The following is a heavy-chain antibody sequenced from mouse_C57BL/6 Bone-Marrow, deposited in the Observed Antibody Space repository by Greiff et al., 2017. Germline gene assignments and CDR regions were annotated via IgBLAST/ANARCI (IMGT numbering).Heavy chain of an antibody. Sequence: EVQLQESVAELVRPGASVKLSCTASGFNFKNTYMHWVKQRPEQGLEWIGKIDPANGNTKYSPKFQGKATITADKSSNTAYLQLSSLTSEEPAISSCARTYYDSSTWVAYWGQGTLVTVSA. V-gene: IGHV14-3*01. CDR3: ARTYYDSSTWVAY. CDR2: IDPANGNT. D-gene: IGHD1-1*01. J-gene: IGHJ3*01. CDR1: GFNFKNTY.